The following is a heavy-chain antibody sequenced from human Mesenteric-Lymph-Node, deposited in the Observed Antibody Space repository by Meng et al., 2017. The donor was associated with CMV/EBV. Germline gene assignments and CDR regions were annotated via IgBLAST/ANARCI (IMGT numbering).Heavy chain of an antibody. CDR3: AKDRGRAVAGTFDY. V-gene: IGHV3-13*01. CDR2: IGTAGDT. D-gene: IGHD6-19*01. CDR1: GFTVSDYD. J-gene: IGHJ4*02. Sequence: GGSLRLSCAACGFTVSDYDMHWVRQATGKGLEWVSAIGTAGDTYYPGSVKGRFTISRDNAKNSLYLQMNSLRAEDTALYYCAKDRGRAVAGTFDYWGQGTLVTVSS.